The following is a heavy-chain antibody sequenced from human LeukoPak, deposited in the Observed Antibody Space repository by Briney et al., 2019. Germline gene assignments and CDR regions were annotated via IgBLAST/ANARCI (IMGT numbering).Heavy chain of an antibody. J-gene: IGHJ6*03. D-gene: IGHD6-13*01. CDR1: GFTLSTYS. CDR3: ARGSSSWFYYMDV. Sequence: GGSLRLSCAASGFTLSTYSMNWDRQAPGKGLEWVSSISSSSSKIYDADSVKGRFSIPRDNAKNSLYLQMNSLRAEDTAVYYCARGSSSWFYYMDVWGKGTTVTVSS. V-gene: IGHV3-21*01. CDR2: ISSSSSKI.